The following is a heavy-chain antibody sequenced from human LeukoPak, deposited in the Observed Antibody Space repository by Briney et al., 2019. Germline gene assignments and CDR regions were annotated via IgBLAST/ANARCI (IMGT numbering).Heavy chain of an antibody. CDR2: IYTSGST. D-gene: IGHD5-12*01. V-gene: IGHV4-4*07. CDR1: GGSISSYY. Sequence: SETLSLTCTASGGSISSYYWSWIRQPAGKGLEWIGRIYTSGSTNYNPSLKSRVTMSVDTSKKQFSLKLSSVTAADTAVYYCARVGRGGYSGYDYYFDYWGQGTLVTVSS. CDR3: ARVGRGGYSGYDYYFDY. J-gene: IGHJ4*02.